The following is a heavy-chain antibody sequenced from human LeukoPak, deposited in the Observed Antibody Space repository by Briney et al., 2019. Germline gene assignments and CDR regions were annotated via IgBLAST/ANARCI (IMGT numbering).Heavy chain of an antibody. CDR2: IKQDGSEK. V-gene: IGHV3-7*01. D-gene: IGHD3-10*01. Sequence: GGSLRLSWGASGFSFSNYWMSWVRQAPGKGLEWVANIKQDGSEKYYVDSVKGRFTISRDNAKNSLYLQMNSLRAEDTAVYYCARDSRGAFNYWCQGTLAPVTS. CDR1: GFSFSNYW. CDR3: ARDSRGAFNY. J-gene: IGHJ4*02.